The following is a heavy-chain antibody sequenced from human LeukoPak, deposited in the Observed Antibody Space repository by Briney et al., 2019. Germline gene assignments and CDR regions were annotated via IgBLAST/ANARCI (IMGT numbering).Heavy chain of an antibody. D-gene: IGHD5-18*01. CDR1: GVSISSGDYY. Sequence: SQTLSLTCTVSGVSISSGDYYWSWLRQPPGKGLECIGYIYYSGSTYYNPSLKSRVTISVDTSKNQFSLKLTSVTAADTAVYYCARWVGGYSYGYDYWGQGTLVTVSS. CDR2: IYYSGST. J-gene: IGHJ4*02. V-gene: IGHV4-30-4*01. CDR3: ARWVGGYSYGYDY.